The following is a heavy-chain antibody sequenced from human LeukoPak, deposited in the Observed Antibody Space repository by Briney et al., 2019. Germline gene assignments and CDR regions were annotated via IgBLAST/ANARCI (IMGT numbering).Heavy chain of an antibody. J-gene: IGHJ4*02. Sequence: ASVKVSCKASGYTFTGYYMHWVRQAPGQGLEWMGWINPNSGGTNYAQKFQGRVTMTRDTSISTAYMELSRLRSDDTAVYYCARGGPGELGKRYAYSDYWGQGTLVTVSS. V-gene: IGHV1-2*02. CDR2: INPNSGGT. CDR3: ARGGPGELGKRYAYSDY. D-gene: IGHD7-27*01. CDR1: GYTFTGYY.